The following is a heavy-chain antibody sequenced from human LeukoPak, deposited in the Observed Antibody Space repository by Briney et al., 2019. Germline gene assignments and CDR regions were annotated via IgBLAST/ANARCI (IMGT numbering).Heavy chain of an antibody. J-gene: IGHJ4*02. CDR3: AKDGSVDSSGYWHDY. D-gene: IGHD3-22*01. Sequence: GGSLRLSCAASGFTFSSYGMHWVRQAPGKGLEWVAVISYDGSNKYYADSVKGRFTIFRDNSKNTLYLQMNSLRAEDTAVYYCAKDGSVDSSGYWHDYWGQGTLVTVSS. CDR1: GFTFSSYG. V-gene: IGHV3-30*18. CDR2: ISYDGSNK.